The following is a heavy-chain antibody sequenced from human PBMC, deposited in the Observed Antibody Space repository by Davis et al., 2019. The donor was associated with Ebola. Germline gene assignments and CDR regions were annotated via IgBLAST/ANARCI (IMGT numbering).Heavy chain of an antibody. CDR2: IKSKSDGGTT. CDR3: TKGSGTYD. D-gene: IGHD6-25*01. J-gene: IGHJ4*02. Sequence: GESLKISCAASGFTFSSYGMHWVRQAPGKGLEWVGRIKSKSDGGTTHYGARVKGRFTISRDDSKNTVYLQMNSLKTEDTGLYYCTKGSGTYDWGQGTLVTVSP. V-gene: IGHV3-15*06. CDR1: GFTFSSYG.